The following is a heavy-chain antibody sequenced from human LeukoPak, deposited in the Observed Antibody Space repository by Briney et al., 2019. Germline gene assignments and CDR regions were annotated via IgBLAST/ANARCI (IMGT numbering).Heavy chain of an antibody. CDR2: IRSKAYGGTT. Sequence: GGSLRLSCTASGFTFGDYAMSWVRQAPGKGLEWVGFIRSKAYGGTTEYAASVKGRFTISRDDSKSIAYLQMNSLKTEDTAVYYCTRVPSIAGDCWGQGTLVTVSS. J-gene: IGHJ4*02. CDR1: GFTFGDYA. CDR3: TRVPSIAGDC. V-gene: IGHV3-49*04. D-gene: IGHD1-14*01.